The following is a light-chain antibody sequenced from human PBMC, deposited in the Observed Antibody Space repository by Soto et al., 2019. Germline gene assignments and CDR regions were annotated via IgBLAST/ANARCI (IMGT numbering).Light chain of an antibody. V-gene: IGLV2-11*01. Sequence: QLVLTQPRSVSGSPGQSVTISCTGTSSDVGGYKYVSWYQQHPGKAPKFIIYDVSERPSGVPDRFSGSKSGNTASLTISGLEAEDEADYYCCSYAGSYSWVFGGGTKVTVL. CDR3: CSYAGSYSWV. J-gene: IGLJ3*02. CDR1: SSDVGGYKY. CDR2: DVS.